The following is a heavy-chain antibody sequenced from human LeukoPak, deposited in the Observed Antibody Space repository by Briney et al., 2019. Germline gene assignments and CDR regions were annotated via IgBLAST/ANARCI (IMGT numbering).Heavy chain of an antibody. CDR2: MNPNSGNT. CDR3: AGVPPRRRKHYDSSALNWFDP. D-gene: IGHD3-3*01. CDR1: GYTFTSYD. V-gene: IGHV1-8*03. Sequence: GASVKVSCKASGYTFTSYDINWVRQATGQGLEWMGWMNPNSGNTGYAQKFQGRVTITRNTSISTAYMELSSLRSEDTAVYYCAGVPPRRRKHYDSSALNWFDPWGQGTLVTVSS. J-gene: IGHJ5*02.